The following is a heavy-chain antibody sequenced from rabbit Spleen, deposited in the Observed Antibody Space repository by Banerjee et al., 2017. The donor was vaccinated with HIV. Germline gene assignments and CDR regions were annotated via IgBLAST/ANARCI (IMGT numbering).Heavy chain of an antibody. CDR2: IDAGSSGFT. D-gene: IGHD8-1*01. CDR1: GFSFSGNYY. V-gene: IGHV1S45*01. Sequence: QEQLVESGGDLVKPGASLTLTCTASGFSFSGNYYMCWVRQAPGKGLEWIACIDAGSSGFTYFATWAKGRFTISKTSSTTVTLQMTRLTAADTATYFCARDSGSSFSTYGMDLWGPGTLVTVS. CDR3: ARDSGSSFSTYGMDL. J-gene: IGHJ6*01.